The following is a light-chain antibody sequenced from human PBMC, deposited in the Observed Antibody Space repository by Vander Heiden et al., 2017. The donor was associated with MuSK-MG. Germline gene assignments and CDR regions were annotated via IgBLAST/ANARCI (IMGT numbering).Light chain of an antibody. CDR3: VLYMGSGWV. Sequence: TVVTQAPSFSVSPGGTVTLTSGLRSASVSSTNYPSWSRQTQRQAPRTLTYSPSARSSGVPDRFSGSILGSKAALTIAGAQADDDSYYYCVLYMGSGWVFGGGTKLTV. CDR2: SPS. V-gene: IGLV8-61*01. J-gene: IGLJ3*02. CDR1: SASVSSTNY.